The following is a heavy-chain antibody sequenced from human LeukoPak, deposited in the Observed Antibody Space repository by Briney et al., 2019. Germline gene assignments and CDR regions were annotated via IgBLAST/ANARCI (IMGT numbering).Heavy chain of an antibody. CDR3: ARAVHCSDGSCYFDY. J-gene: IGHJ4*02. CDR1: GGSISSYS. D-gene: IGHD2-15*01. Sequence: PSETLSLTCTVSGGSISSYSWSWIRQPAGKGLEWIGRIYTSGSTKYNPSLTSRVTMSVDTSKNQFSLKLRSVTAADTAVYYCARAVHCSDGSCYFDYWGQGTLVTVSS. CDR2: IYTSGST. V-gene: IGHV4-4*07.